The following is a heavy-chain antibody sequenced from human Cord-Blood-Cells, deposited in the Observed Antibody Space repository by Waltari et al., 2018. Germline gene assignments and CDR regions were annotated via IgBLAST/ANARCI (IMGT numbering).Heavy chain of an antibody. V-gene: IGHV1-24*01. CDR3: ASYPLYCSSTSCSWFDP. CDR1: GYTLQDLC. J-gene: IGHJ5*02. CDR2: VGTEDVET. Sequence: QVPPVESGAEAKKPGAYVKVSCKVSGYTLQDLCMHWVRQAPGQGLGLRGGVGTEDVETSYAQKCQGRVTRTEDTSTDTSYMELCSLRSEDTAVYYCASYPLYCSSTSCSWFDPWGQGTLVTVSS. D-gene: IGHD2-2*01.